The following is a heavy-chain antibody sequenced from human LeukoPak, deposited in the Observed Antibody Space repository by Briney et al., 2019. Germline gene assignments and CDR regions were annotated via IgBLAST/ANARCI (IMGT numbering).Heavy chain of an antibody. D-gene: IGHD3-22*01. J-gene: IGHJ4*02. CDR3: AGLVGRYSSGLYYYYFDY. CDR2: MYLSGTT. V-gene: IGHV4-4*02. Sequence: PSETLSLTCTVSGDSINSLDLWSWVRQPPGKGLEWIGEMYLSGTTHSNPSVKSRVTISIDKSKNQFFLNLSSVSAADTAVYYCAGLVGRYSSGLYYYYFDYWGQGTLVTVSS. CDR1: GDSINSLDL.